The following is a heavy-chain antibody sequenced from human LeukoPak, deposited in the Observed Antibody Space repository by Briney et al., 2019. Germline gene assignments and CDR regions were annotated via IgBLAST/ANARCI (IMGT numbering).Heavy chain of an antibody. D-gene: IGHD5-12*01. CDR2: INHSGST. CDR3: ARGRWLRSAFDY. J-gene: IGHJ4*02. Sequence: SETLSLTCAVYGGSFSGYYWSWIRQPPGKGLEWIGEINHSGSTNYNPSLKSRVTISVDTSKNQFSLKLSSVTAADTAVYYCARGRWLRSAFDYWGQGTLVTVSS. V-gene: IGHV4-34*01. CDR1: GGSFSGYY.